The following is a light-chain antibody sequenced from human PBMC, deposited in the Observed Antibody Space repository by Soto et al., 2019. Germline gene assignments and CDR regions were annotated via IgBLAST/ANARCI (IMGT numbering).Light chain of an antibody. CDR1: SSDVGGYNY. J-gene: IGLJ3*02. Sequence: QSVLTQPRSVSGSPGQSVTISCTGTSSDVGGYNYVSWYQQHPGKAPKLMIYDVSKRPSGVPDRFSGSKSGNTASLTISGLQAEDDADYYCCSYAGTTNWVFGGGTKLTVL. CDR3: CSYAGTTNWV. V-gene: IGLV2-11*01. CDR2: DVS.